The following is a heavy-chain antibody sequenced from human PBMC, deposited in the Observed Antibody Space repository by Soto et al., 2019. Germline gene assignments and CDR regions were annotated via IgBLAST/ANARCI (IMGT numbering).Heavy chain of an antibody. V-gene: IGHV4-59*01. CDR3: ARVLLWFGELPYFDY. CDR2: IYYSGST. D-gene: IGHD3-10*01. Sequence: LPLTCTVSGGSISSYYWSWIRQPPGKGLGWIGYIYYSGSTNYNPSLKSRVTISVDTSKNQFSLKLSSVTAADTAVYYCARVLLWFGELPYFDYWGQGTLVTV. J-gene: IGHJ4*02. CDR1: GGSISSYY.